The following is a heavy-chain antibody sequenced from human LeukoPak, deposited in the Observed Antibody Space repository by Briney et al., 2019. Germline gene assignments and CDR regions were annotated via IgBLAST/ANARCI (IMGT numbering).Heavy chain of an antibody. CDR2: ISTSGSTI. J-gene: IGHJ4*02. D-gene: IGHD3-22*01. CDR3: ARSMIVDY. V-gene: IGHV3-48*01. Sequence: GGSLRLSCTASGFTFSSYSMNWVRQAPGKGLEWISYISTSGSTIYYADSVKGRFTISRDNAKNSVYLQMNSRRAEDTAVYYCARSMIVDYWGQGSLVTVSS. CDR1: GFTFSSYS.